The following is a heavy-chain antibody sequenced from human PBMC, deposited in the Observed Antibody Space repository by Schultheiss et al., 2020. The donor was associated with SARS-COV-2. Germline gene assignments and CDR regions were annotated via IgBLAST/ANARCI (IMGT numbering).Heavy chain of an antibody. Sequence: GGSLRLSCAASGFTFSNFAMNWVRQAPGKGLEWVSAISGNGGTTYYADSVRGRFTISRDNSKNTLYLQMSTLRAEDTAVYYCAKGAATTVIDYWGQGTLVTVSS. CDR3: AKGAATTVIDY. CDR1: GFTFSNFA. CDR2: ISGNGGTT. D-gene: IGHD1-1*01. J-gene: IGHJ4*02. V-gene: IGHV3-23*01.